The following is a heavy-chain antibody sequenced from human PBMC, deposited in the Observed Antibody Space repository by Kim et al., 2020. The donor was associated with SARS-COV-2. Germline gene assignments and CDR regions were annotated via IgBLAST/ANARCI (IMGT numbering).Heavy chain of an antibody. Sequence: SETLSLTCSVSGGSINSGAYYWGWVRQPPGKGLEWLATSYHTGKTFYSASLKTRVSMSMDPSKNQLSLRLGSVTAAHTATYFCARSIAVAGLYYFDFWG. V-gene: IGHV4-39*01. CDR1: GGSINSGAYY. CDR2: SYHTGKT. D-gene: IGHD6-19*01. J-gene: IGHJ4*01. CDR3: ARSIAVAGLYYFDF.